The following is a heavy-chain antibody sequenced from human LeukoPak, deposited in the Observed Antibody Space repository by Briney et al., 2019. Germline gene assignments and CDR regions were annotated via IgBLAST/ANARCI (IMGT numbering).Heavy chain of an antibody. D-gene: IGHD3-22*01. CDR2: INHSGST. J-gene: IGHJ4*02. Sequence: SETLSLTCAAYGGSFSGYYWSWIRQPPGKGLEWIGEINHSGSTNYNPSLKSRVTVSLDTSKNQFSLKLSSVTAADTAVYYCARDPGYSFDYWGQGTLVTVSS. CDR3: ARDPGYSFDY. CDR1: GGSFSGYY. V-gene: IGHV4-34*01.